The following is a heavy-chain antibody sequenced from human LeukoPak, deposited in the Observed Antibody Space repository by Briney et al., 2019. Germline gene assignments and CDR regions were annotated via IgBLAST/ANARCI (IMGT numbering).Heavy chain of an antibody. D-gene: IGHD6-6*01. CDR2: IYYSGST. CDR1: GGSISSSSYY. V-gene: IGHV4-39*01. Sequence: SETLSLTCTVSGGSISSSSYYWGWIRQPPGKGLEWIGSIYYSGSTYYNPSLKSRVTISVDTSKNQFSLKLSSVTAADTAVYYCARPVSSSSNYYYMDVWGKGTTVTVSS. J-gene: IGHJ6*03. CDR3: ARPVSSSSNYYYMDV.